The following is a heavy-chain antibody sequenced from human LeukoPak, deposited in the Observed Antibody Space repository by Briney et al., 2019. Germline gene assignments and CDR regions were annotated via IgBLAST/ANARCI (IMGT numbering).Heavy chain of an antibody. CDR3: AREDPYYYYGMDV. Sequence: SVKVSCKASGGTFSSYAISWVRQAPGQGLEWMGGIIPIFGTANYAQKFQGRVTITADESTSTAYMELSSLRSEDTAVYYCAREDPYYYYGMDVWGQGTTVTVSS. V-gene: IGHV1-69*13. CDR1: GGTFSSYA. J-gene: IGHJ6*02. CDR2: IIPIFGTA.